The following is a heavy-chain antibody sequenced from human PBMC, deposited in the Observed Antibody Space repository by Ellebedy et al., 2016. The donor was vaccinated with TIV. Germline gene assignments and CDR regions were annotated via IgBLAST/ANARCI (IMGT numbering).Heavy chain of an antibody. J-gene: IGHJ5*02. CDR1: GFTFSSYT. Sequence: GKSLKISCAASGFTFSSYTMSWVRQAPGKGLEWVSSIARSTTHTYYADSVKGRFTISRDNAKNSLDLEMTSLRAEDTAVYYCARMREVVWFDPWGQGTLVIVSS. V-gene: IGHV3-21*06. D-gene: IGHD2-2*01. CDR3: ARMREVVWFDP. CDR2: IARSTTHT.